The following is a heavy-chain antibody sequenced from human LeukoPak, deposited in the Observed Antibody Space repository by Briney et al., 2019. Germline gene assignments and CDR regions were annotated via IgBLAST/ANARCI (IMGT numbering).Heavy chain of an antibody. J-gene: IGHJ4*02. CDR2: ISYDGSNK. CDR1: GFTFSSYA. Sequence: GRSLRLSCAASGFTFSSYAMHWVRQAPGKGLEWVAIISYDGSNKYYADSVKGRFTISRDNSKNTLYLQMNSLRAEDTAVYYCARVGSGFEYDYWGQGTWSPSPQ. CDR3: ARVGSGFEYDY. D-gene: IGHD3-10*01. V-gene: IGHV3-30*01.